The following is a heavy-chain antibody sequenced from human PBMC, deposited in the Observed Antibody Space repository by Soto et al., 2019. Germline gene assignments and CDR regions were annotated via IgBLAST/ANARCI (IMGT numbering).Heavy chain of an antibody. D-gene: IGHD7-27*01. CDR3: VRELGLAY. CDR1: GFTLSNYW. CDR2: INKDGSQK. V-gene: IGHV3-7*03. Sequence: PRLSCAASGFTLSNYWVTWVRQAPGKGLEWVANINKDGSQKNYVDSVKGRFTIARDNGQNSLSLQINSLRVEDTAVYYCVRELGLAYWGQGALVTVSS. J-gene: IGHJ4*02.